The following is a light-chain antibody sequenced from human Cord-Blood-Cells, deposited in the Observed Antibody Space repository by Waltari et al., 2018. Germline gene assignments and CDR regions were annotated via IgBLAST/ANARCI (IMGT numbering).Light chain of an antibody. Sequence: QSALTQPRSVSGSPGQSVTISCTGTSSDVGGYNYVSWYQQHPGKAPKLMIYDVSKRPSGVPDRFSGSTSGTTASLTISGLQAEDEADYYCCSYAGSYTWVFGGGTKLTVL. CDR3: CSYAGSYTWV. V-gene: IGLV2-11*01. J-gene: IGLJ3*02. CDR1: SSDVGGYNY. CDR2: DVS.